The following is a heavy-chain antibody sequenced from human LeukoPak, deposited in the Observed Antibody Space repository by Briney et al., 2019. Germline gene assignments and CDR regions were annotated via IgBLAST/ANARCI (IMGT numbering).Heavy chain of an antibody. V-gene: IGHV3-30*03. CDR2: ISNDGSKK. CDR3: ARGPPNWGYDY. Sequence: GGSLRLSSAASGFTFSSYGMHWVRQAPGKGLDWVAVISNDGSKKYYADSVKGRFTISRDNSKNTLSLQVSSLRTEDTAVYYCARGPPNWGYDYWGPGTLVTVSS. J-gene: IGHJ4*02. CDR1: GFTFSSYG. D-gene: IGHD7-27*01.